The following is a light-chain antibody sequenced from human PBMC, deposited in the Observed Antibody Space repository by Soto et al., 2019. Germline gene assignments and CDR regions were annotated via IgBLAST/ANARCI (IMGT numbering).Light chain of an antibody. Sequence: EIVLTQSPGTLSLSPGERATLSCRASQSVSSSYLAWYQHTPGQAPRLLIYGASSTATGIPDRFSGSGSGTDFTLTISRLEPEDFAVYYCQQYGSSPQTFGQGTKVEIK. CDR3: QQYGSSPQT. CDR2: GAS. J-gene: IGKJ1*01. V-gene: IGKV3-20*01. CDR1: QSVSSSY.